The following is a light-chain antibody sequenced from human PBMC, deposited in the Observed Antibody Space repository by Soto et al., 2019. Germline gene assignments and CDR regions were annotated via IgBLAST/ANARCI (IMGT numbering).Light chain of an antibody. CDR1: QSINGY. J-gene: IGKJ4*01. CDR2: AVS. CDR3: QQSMTVPLT. Sequence: DIQMTQSPSSLSASVGDRVTITCRASQSINGYLNWYQQKLGEAPNLLIYAVSSLESGVQSRFSCSESGTAFTLTISSLQPEDFASYFCQQSMTVPLTFGGGTKVEIK. V-gene: IGKV1-39*01.